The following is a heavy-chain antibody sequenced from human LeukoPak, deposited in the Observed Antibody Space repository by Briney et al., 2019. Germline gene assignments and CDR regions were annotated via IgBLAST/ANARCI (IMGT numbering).Heavy chain of an antibody. CDR1: GGSISRYY. V-gene: IGHV4-4*07. J-gene: IGHJ4*02. D-gene: IGHD2-21*01. CDR3: PTLILGLYYFDY. Sequence: PSETLSLTCTVAGGSISRYYSSWVRQPAGEGRGWIGRIYTSGSNHYHPSLKSRVTPSVDTSKHQFSLKLSSVTAADTAVYYCPTLILGLYYFDYWGQGTLVTVSS. CDR2: IYTSGSN.